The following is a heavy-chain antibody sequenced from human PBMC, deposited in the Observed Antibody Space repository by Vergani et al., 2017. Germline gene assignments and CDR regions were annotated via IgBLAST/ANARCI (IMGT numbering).Heavy chain of an antibody. Sequence: EVQLLESGGGLVQPGGSLILTCAASEFTFSNYAMNWVRQAPGKGLGWVSGISGSGVSAYYTDSVKGRFTISRANSKNMLFLQMNNLRTEDTAIYYCAKQYFVSGNYLFDYWGQGTLVTVSS. D-gene: IGHD3-10*01. CDR2: ISGSGVSA. CDR1: EFTFSNYA. J-gene: IGHJ4*02. CDR3: AKQYFVSGNYLFDY. V-gene: IGHV3-23*01.